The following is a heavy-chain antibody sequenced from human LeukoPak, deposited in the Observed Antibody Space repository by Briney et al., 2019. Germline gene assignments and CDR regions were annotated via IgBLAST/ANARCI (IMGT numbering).Heavy chain of an antibody. CDR2: IKQDGSEK. CDR3: ARGTVVVTALYYFDY. J-gene: IGHJ4*02. CDR1: GFTFSSYS. V-gene: IGHV3-7*01. D-gene: IGHD2-21*02. Sequence: GGSLRLSCAASGFTFSSYSMNWVRQAPGKGLEWVANIKQDGSEKYYVDSVKGRFTISRDNAKNSLYLQMNSLRAEDTAVYYCARGTVVVTALYYFDYWGQGTLVTVSS.